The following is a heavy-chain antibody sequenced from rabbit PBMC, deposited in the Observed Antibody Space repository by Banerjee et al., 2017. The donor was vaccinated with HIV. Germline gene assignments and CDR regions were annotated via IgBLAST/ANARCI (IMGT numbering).Heavy chain of an antibody. CDR3: ARYDGYDGYGYAFKL. CDR2: MYNGDISP. J-gene: IGHJ4*01. CDR1: GFILSENA. Sequence: QEQLEESGGDLVKPGASLTLTCTASGFILSENAMCWVRQAPGKGLEWIACMYNGDISPYQASWAKGRFTISKTSSTTVTLQMTSLTVADTATYFCARYDGYDGYGYAFKLWGPGTLVTVS. V-gene: IGHV1S45*01. D-gene: IGHD6-1*01.